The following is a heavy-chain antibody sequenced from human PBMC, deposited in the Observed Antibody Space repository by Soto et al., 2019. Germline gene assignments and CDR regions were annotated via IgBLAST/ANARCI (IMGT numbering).Heavy chain of an antibody. J-gene: IGHJ4*02. CDR2: ISYDGSNK. D-gene: IGHD3-3*01. CDR3: ERDCVQDFRPCDS. Sequence: HCILKTPGKGLEWVAVISYDGSNKYYADSVKGRFTISRDNSKNTLYLQMNSLRAEDTAVYKWERDCVQDFRPCDSWGQGTLVT. V-gene: IGHV3-30-3*01.